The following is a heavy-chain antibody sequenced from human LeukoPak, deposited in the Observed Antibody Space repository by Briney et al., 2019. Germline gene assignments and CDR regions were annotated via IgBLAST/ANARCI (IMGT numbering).Heavy chain of an antibody. D-gene: IGHD3-3*01. CDR2: MNPNSGNT. V-gene: IGHV1-8*01. CDR1: GYTFTSYD. J-gene: IGHJ4*02. Sequence: GASVKVSCKASGYTFTSYDINWVRQATGQGREWMGWMNPNSGNTGYAQKFQGRVTMTRNTSISTAYMELSSLRSEDTAVYYCARKGYDFWSGYSEYYFDYWGQGTLVTVSS. CDR3: ARKGYDFWSGYSEYYFDY.